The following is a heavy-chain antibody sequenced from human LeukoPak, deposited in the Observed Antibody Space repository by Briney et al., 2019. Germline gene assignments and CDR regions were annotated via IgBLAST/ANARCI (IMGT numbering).Heavy chain of an antibody. CDR1: GFTFSNYW. Sequence: PGGSLRLSCAASGFTFSNYWMSWVRQAPGQGLEWVASINQDGTEKNYVDSVKGRFTISRDNAKNSLYLQLNSLRVEDTAVYYCAKDRTTYYYDSSGYYNDYWGQGTLVTVSS. D-gene: IGHD3-22*01. V-gene: IGHV3-7*01. CDR2: INQDGTEK. J-gene: IGHJ4*02. CDR3: AKDRTTYYYDSSGYYNDY.